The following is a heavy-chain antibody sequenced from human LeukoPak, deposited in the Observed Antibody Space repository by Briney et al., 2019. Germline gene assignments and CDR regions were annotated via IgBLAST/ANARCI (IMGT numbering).Heavy chain of an antibody. CDR3: ARVKRKYQLLKPLHETPSHYFDY. CDR2: SSYSGST. V-gene: IGHV4-39*07. D-gene: IGHD2-2*01. J-gene: IGHJ4*02. Sequence: GSLRLSCTASGFNFSTYWMTWVRQVPGKGLEWIGSSSYSGSTYYNPSLKSRVTISIDTSKNQFSLKLSSVTAADTAMYFCARVKRKYQLLKPLHETPSHYFDYWGQGTLVTVSS. CDR1: GFNFSTYW.